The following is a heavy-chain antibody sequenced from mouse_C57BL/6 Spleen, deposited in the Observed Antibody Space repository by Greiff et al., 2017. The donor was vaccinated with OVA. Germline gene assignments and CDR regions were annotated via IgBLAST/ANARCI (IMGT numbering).Heavy chain of an antibody. CDR3: ARGSYDGYMAWFAY. CDR2: IYPGDGDT. Sequence: QVQLQQSGAELVKPGASVKISCKASGYAFSSYWMNWVKQWPGKGLEWIGQIYPGDGDTNYNGKFKGKATLTADKSSSTAYMQLSSLTSEDSAVYFCARGSYDGYMAWFAYWGQGTLVTVSA. D-gene: IGHD2-3*01. J-gene: IGHJ3*01. V-gene: IGHV1-80*01. CDR1: GYAFSSYW.